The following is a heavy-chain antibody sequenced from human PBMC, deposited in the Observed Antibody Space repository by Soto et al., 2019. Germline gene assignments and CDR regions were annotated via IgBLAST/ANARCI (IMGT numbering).Heavy chain of an antibody. CDR3: ARWECSSTSYRSNAFEI. J-gene: IGHJ3*02. CDR2: ISPYNGNT. Sequence: QVHLVQSGAEVKKPGASVKVSCKASAYSFTSYGISWVRQAPGQGLEWMGWISPYNGNTNYEQKLQGRVTMTTDTSTSTAYMELRSLRSDDTAVYYCARWECSSTSYRSNAFEIWGQGTMVTVSS. D-gene: IGHD2-2*01. CDR1: AYSFTSYG. V-gene: IGHV1-18*01.